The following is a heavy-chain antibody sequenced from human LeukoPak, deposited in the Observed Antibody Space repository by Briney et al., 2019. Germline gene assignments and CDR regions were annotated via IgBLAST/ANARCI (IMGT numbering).Heavy chain of an antibody. Sequence: GGSLRLSCAASGFTFSSYAMSWVRQAPGKGLEWVSAISGSGGSTYYADSVKGRFTISRDNSKNTPYLQMNSLRAEDTAVYYCANIRTPTYYYDSSGWNDYWGQGTLVTVSS. D-gene: IGHD3-22*01. CDR3: ANIRTPTYYYDSSGWNDY. CDR2: ISGSGGST. CDR1: GFTFSSYA. V-gene: IGHV3-23*01. J-gene: IGHJ4*02.